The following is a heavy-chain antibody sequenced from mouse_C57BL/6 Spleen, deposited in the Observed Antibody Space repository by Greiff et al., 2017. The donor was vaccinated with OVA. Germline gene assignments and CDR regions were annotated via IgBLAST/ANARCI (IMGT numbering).Heavy chain of an antibody. CDR2: IYPGSGNT. D-gene: IGHD1-1*01. CDR3: ARLGTTVVALDY. Sequence: VQLQESGAELVRPGASVKLSCKASGYTFTDYYINWVKQRPGQGLEWIARIYPGSGNTYYNEKFKGKATLTAEKSSSTAYMQLSSLTSEDSAVYFCARLGTTVVALDYWGQGTTLTVSS. CDR1: GYTFTDYY. V-gene: IGHV1-76*01. J-gene: IGHJ2*01.